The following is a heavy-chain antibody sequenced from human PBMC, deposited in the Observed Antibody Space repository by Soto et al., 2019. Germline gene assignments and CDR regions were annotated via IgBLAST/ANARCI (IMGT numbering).Heavy chain of an antibody. CDR2: IYYSGST. D-gene: IGHD2-8*01. CDR1: GGSISSYY. J-gene: IGHJ3*02. CDR3: AGDYEWDDAFDI. V-gene: IGHV4-59*01. Sequence: SETLSLTCTVSGGSISSYYWSWIRQPPGKGLEWIGYIYYSGSTNYNPSLKSRVTISVDTSKNQFSLNLSSVTAADTAVYYCAGDYEWDDAFDIWGQGTMVTVSS.